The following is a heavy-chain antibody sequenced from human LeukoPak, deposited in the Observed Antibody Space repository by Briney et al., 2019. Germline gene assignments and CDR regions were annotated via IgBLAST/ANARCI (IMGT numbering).Heavy chain of an antibody. CDR1: GYTFNYHH. J-gene: IGHJ4*02. Sequence: ASVKVSCKTSGYTFNYHHIHWVRQAPGQGLEWMGRIQPRTGDTDFAQKFQGRATITRDTSITTGYLELTSLTSDDTAVYYCASHYGPGPVWGQGTLDTV. V-gene: IGHV1-2*06. CDR2: IQPRTGDT. D-gene: IGHD3-10*01. CDR3: ASHYGPGPV.